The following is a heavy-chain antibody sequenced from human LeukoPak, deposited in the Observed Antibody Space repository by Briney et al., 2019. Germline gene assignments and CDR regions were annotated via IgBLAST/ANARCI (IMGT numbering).Heavy chain of an antibody. CDR1: GFTFSSYG. Sequence: GGSLRLSCAASGFTFSSYGMSWVRQAPGKGLEWVSAISGSGGSTYYADSVKGRFTISRDNSKNTLYLQMNSLRAEDTAVYYCARDTLQDRRLKYFQHWGQGTLVTVSS. CDR2: ISGSGGST. CDR3: ARDTLQDRRLKYFQH. D-gene: IGHD5-12*01. J-gene: IGHJ1*01. V-gene: IGHV3-23*01.